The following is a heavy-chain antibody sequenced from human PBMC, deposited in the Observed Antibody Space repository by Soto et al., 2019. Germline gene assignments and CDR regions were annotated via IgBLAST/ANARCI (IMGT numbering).Heavy chain of an antibody. D-gene: IGHD3-3*01. CDR2: IRSKANSYAT. V-gene: IGHV3-73*01. J-gene: IGHJ4*02. Sequence: PGGSLRLSCAASVFTFSGSAMHWVRQASGKGLEWVGRIRSKANSYATAYAASVKGRFTISRDDSKNTAYLQMNSLKTEDTAVYYCTGTIFGVVPFDYWGQGTLVTVSS. CDR1: VFTFSGSA. CDR3: TGTIFGVVPFDY.